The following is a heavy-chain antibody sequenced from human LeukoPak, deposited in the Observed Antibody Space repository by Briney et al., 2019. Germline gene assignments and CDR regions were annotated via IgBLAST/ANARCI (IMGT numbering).Heavy chain of an antibody. V-gene: IGHV4-59*08. CDR2: IYYSGST. J-gene: IGHJ6*02. CDR3: ARILRYFDPSYGMDV. D-gene: IGHD3-9*01. CDR1: GGSISSYY. Sequence: SETLSLTCTVSGGSISSYYWSWTRQPPGKGLEWIGYIYYSGSTNYNPSLKSRVTISVDTSKNQFSLKLSSVTAADTAVYYCARILRYFDPSYGMDVWGQGTTVTVSS.